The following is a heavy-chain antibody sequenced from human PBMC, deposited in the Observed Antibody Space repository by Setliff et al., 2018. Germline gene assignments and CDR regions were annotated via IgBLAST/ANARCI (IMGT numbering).Heavy chain of an antibody. CDR1: GASITNINYY. CDR2: IFCSGRT. CDR3: ARLPNYVWGSPVDY. D-gene: IGHD3-16*01. V-gene: IGHV4-39*01. J-gene: IGHJ4*02. Sequence: TLSLTCTVSGASITNINYYWGLIRQPPGKGLEWIGSIFCSGRTFYNPSLKSRVTISVDTSKNQFSLTLSSVTAADTAVYYCARLPNYVWGSPVDYWGQGTLVTVSS.